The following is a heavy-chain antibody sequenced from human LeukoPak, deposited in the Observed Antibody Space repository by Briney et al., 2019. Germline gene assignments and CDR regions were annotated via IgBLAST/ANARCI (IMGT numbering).Heavy chain of an antibody. D-gene: IGHD4-17*01. V-gene: IGHV4-59*01. CDR3: ARLDGDYYFDY. CDR2: IYYSGST. Sequence: SETLSLTCTVSGGSSSSYSWSWMRQPPGKGLEWIGEIYYSGSTNNNPSLKSRVTISVDTSKNQISLKLSSVTAADTAVYYCARLDGDYYFDYWGQGTLVTVSS. CDR1: GGSSSSYS. J-gene: IGHJ4*02.